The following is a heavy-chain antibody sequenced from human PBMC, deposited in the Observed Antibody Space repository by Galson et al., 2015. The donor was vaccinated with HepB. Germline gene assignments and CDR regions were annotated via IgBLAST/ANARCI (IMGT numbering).Heavy chain of an antibody. J-gene: IGHJ5*02. Sequence: SLRLSCAASGFTFTSYAMSWVRQGPGRRLEWVSTITGSSGLTNYADSVRGRFTVSRDNSKNTLSLQMSSLRVEDTGVYYCARPRGDSFNMVRGLSWGQGILVTVS. CDR3: ARPRGDSFNMVRGLS. CDR2: ITGSSGLT. D-gene: IGHD3-10*01. V-gene: IGHV3-23*01. CDR1: GFTFTSYA.